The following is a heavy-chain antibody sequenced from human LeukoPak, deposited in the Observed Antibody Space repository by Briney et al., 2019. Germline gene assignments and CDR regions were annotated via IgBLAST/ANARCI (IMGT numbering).Heavy chain of an antibody. J-gene: IGHJ4*02. Sequence: GGSLRLSCAASGFTVRSYAMHWVRQAPGKGLEWVAVISSDGSDKFYADSVKGRFTISRDNSKNTLYLQMNSLRAEDTAVYYCAKDPYSSSSGYFDYWGQGTLVTVSS. CDR2: ISSDGSDK. CDR1: GFTVRSYA. CDR3: AKDPYSSSSGYFDY. V-gene: IGHV3-30*18. D-gene: IGHD6-6*01.